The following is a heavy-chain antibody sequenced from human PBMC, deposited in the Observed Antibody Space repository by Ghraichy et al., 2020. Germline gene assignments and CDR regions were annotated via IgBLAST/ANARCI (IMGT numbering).Heavy chain of an antibody. CDR3: AKEKYYDASVDS. CDR2: ISNDGSNK. CDR1: GFTFSTYV. V-gene: IGHV3-30*18. D-gene: IGHD3-22*01. Sequence: GGSLRLSCEASGFTFSTYVMHWVRQAPGKGLEWVAVISNDGSNKYYADSVKGRFTISRDNSKNTLYLQVNSLRAEDTAVYYCAKEKYYDASVDSWGQGTLVTVSS. J-gene: IGHJ4*02.